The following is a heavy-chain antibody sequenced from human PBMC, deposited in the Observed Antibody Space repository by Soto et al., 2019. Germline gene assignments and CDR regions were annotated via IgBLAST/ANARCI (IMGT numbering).Heavy chain of an antibody. CDR3: ARAMVRGKNYYGMDV. D-gene: IGHD3-10*01. Sequence: EVQLVQSGAEVKKPGESLKFSCKGSGYRFTSYWIGWVRQMPGKGLECMGIIYPGDSDTRYSPSFQGQVTISADKSISTAYLQCSSLKASDTAMYYCARAMVRGKNYYGMDVWGQGTTVTVSS. V-gene: IGHV5-51*03. CDR2: IYPGDSDT. CDR1: GYRFTSYW. J-gene: IGHJ6*02.